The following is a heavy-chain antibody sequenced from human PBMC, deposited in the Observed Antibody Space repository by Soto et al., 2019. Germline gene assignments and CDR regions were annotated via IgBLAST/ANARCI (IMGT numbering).Heavy chain of an antibody. J-gene: IGHJ6*04. V-gene: IGHV4-59*08. CDR3: AGHGFGPLHGLVDV. CDR1: GGSITNYY. D-gene: IGHD3-10*01. CDR2: INYDGYS. Sequence: QVQLQESGPGLVKPSETLSLTCTVSGGSITNYYCSWFRQPPGKGLEWIGYINYDGYSAYNLFLKRRVTLSMEASKTQLSLMLGSVTPTDTALYYCAGHGFGPLHGLVDVWGTGNTVIVSS.